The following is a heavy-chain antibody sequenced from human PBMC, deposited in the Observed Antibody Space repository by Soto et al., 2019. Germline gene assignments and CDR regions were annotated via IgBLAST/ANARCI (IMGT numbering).Heavy chain of an antibody. V-gene: IGHV1-8*01. CDR3: ARWPDGYYYYGMDV. J-gene: IGHJ6*02. CDR2: MNPNSGNT. Sequence: QVPLVQSGAEVKQPGASVKVSCKASGYTFTSYDINWVRQATGQGLEWMGWMNPNSGNTGYAQKFQGRVTMTRNTSIRTSYMELSSLRSEDTAVYYCARWPDGYYYYGMDVWGQGTTVTVSS. CDR1: GYTFTSYD.